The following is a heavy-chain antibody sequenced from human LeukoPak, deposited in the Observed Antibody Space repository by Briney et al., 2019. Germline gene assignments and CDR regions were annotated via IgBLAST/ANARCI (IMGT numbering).Heavy chain of an antibody. CDR1: GFTFSNYA. V-gene: IGHV3-64*01. Sequence: GGSLRLSCEASGFTFSNYAMNWVRQAPGKGLEYVSAITSNGDSTYYANSVKGRFTISRDNSKNTLYLQMGSLRGEDMAVYYCARPQNVYYAMDVWGQGTTVTVSS. D-gene: IGHD2/OR15-2a*01. J-gene: IGHJ6*02. CDR2: ITSNGDST. CDR3: ARPQNVYYAMDV.